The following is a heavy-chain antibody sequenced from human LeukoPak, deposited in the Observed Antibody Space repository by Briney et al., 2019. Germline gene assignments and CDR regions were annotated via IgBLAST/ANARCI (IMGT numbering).Heavy chain of an antibody. D-gene: IGHD1-1*01. CDR2: INPKSGVT. V-gene: IGHV1-2*02. J-gene: IGHJ4*02. Sequence: ASVNVSCKASGYTFTGYFMHWVRQAPGQGPEWMGLINPKSGVTRYGQKFQGGVTMTRDTSINTVHMELTSLRSDDSAVYYCARALIYNSGTPFDSWGQGTLVTVSS. CDR3: ARALIYNSGTPFDS. CDR1: GYTFTGYF.